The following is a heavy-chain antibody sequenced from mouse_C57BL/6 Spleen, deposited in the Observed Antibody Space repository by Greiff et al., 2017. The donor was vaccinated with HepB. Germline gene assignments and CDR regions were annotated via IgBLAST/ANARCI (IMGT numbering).Heavy chain of an antibody. CDR2: ISYDGSN. CDR3: ARDGTTVVDWFAY. D-gene: IGHD1-1*01. CDR1: GYSITSGYY. V-gene: IGHV3-6*01. J-gene: IGHJ3*01. Sequence: EVKVEESGPGLVKPSQSLSLTCSVTGYSITSGYYWNWIRQFPGNKLEWMGYISYDGSNNYNPSLKNRISITRDTSKNQFFLKLNSVTTEDTATYYCARDGTTVVDWFAYWGQGTLVTVSA.